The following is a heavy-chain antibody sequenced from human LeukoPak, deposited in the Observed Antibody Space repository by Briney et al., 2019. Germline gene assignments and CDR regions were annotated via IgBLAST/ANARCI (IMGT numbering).Heavy chain of an antibody. Sequence: SETLPLTCTVSGGSISSYYWSWIRQPAGKGLEWIGRIYTSGTTHYNPSLKSRVTMSVDTSKNQFSLKLSSVTAADTAVYYCARLSTVTTSFDYWGQGTLVTVSS. CDR3: ARLSTVTTSFDY. CDR1: GGSISSYY. D-gene: IGHD4-17*01. CDR2: IYTSGTT. J-gene: IGHJ4*02. V-gene: IGHV4-4*07.